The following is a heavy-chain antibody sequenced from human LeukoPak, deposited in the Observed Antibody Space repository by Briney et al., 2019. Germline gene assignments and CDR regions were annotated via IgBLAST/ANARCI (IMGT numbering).Heavy chain of an antibody. V-gene: IGHV3-11*04. CDR3: ARDRVTDDAFDI. CDR1: GFTSSDYY. D-gene: IGHD2-21*02. CDR2: ISSSGSTI. J-gene: IGHJ3*02. Sequence: GGSLRLSCAASGFTSSDYYMSWIRQAPGKGLEWVSYISSSGSTIYYADSVKGRFTISRDNAKNSVNLQMDSLRAEDTAAYYCARDRVTDDAFDIWGQGTMVTVSS.